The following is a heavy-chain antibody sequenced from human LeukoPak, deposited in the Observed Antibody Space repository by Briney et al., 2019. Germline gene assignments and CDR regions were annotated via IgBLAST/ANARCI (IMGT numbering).Heavy chain of an antibody. CDR3: AKDGIAAAGTPTY. V-gene: IGHV3-30*02. CDR2: IRYDGSNK. D-gene: IGHD6-13*01. Sequence: PGGSLRLSCAASGFTFSSYGMHWVRQAPGKGLEWVAFIRYDGSNKYYADSVKGRFTISRDNSKNTLYLQMNSLRAEDTAVYYCAKDGIAAAGTPTYWGQGTLVTVSS. CDR1: GFTFSSYG. J-gene: IGHJ4*02.